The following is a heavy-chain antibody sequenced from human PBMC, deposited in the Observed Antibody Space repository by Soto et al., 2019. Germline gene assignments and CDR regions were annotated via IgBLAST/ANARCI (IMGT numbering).Heavy chain of an antibody. D-gene: IGHD4-17*01. V-gene: IGHV4-59*01. J-gene: IGHJ4*02. Sequence: QVQLQESGPGLVKPSETLSLTCTVSGGSISSYYWSWIRQPPGKGLEWIGYIYYSGSTNYNPSLKSRVTISVDTSKNQFSLKLSSVTAADTAVYYCARWAVTRGFSYFDYWGQGTLVTVSS. CDR2: IYYSGST. CDR3: ARWAVTRGFSYFDY. CDR1: GGSISSYY.